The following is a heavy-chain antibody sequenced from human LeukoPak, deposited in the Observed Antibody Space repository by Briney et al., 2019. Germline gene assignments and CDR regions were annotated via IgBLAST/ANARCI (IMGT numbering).Heavy chain of an antibody. Sequence: ASVKVSCKSSGYTFTSYGSSWVRPAPGQGLEWMGWISAYTGNTDYAQKLQGRVTMTTDTSTSTAYMELRSLRSDDTAVYYCARDSNLQNTVTTHPLGYWGQGTLVTVSS. V-gene: IGHV1-18*01. CDR1: GYTFTSYG. CDR3: ARDSNLQNTVTTHPLGY. CDR2: ISAYTGNT. D-gene: IGHD4-17*01. J-gene: IGHJ4*02.